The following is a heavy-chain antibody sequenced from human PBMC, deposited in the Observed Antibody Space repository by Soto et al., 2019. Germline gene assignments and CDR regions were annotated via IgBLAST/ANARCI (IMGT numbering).Heavy chain of an antibody. Sequence: ASVKVSCKASGYTFSDYDMHCVRQAPVQGLEWMGWINANSGGTTYAQKFQGRVTMTRDTSISTAYMELSRLSSDDTAIYYCARLQIEVAGTNWGQGTLVTVSS. V-gene: IGHV1-2*02. CDR1: GYTFSDYD. CDR3: ARLQIEVAGTN. D-gene: IGHD6-19*01. CDR2: INANSGGT. J-gene: IGHJ4*02.